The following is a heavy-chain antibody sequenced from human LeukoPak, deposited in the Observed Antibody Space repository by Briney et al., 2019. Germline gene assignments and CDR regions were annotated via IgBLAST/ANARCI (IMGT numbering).Heavy chain of an antibody. CDR2: IYYTGST. J-gene: IGHJ5*02. CDR1: GGPISTYQ. V-gene: IGHV4-59*01. CDR3: ARFGALVATIGNWFDP. Sequence: PSETLSLTCTVSGGPISTYQWSWIRQPPGKGLEWIGYIYYTGSTNYNPSLRSRVTISLDTSKNQFSLRVNSVTAADTAVYFCARFGALVATIGNWFDPWGQGTLVTVSS. D-gene: IGHD5-12*01.